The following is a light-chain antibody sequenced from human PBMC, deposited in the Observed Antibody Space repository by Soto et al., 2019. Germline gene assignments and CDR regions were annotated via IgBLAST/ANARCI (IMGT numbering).Light chain of an antibody. CDR2: DAS. CDR1: HSISNS. V-gene: IGKV1-5*01. J-gene: IGKJ1*01. Sequence: DIQMTQSPSILSVSVGDRFTITFLASHSISNSLAWYQQRPGTAPKLLIYDASTLENGVPSRFSGSGSGTEFTLTISSLQPDDSATYYCQQYSYYRTFGQGTKVDI. CDR3: QQYSYYRT.